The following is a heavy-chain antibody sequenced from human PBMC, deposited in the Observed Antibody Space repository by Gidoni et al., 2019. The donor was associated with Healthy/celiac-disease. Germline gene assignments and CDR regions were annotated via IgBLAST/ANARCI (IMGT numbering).Heavy chain of an antibody. V-gene: IGHV3-30*18. CDR2: ISYDGSNK. CDR3: AKDRSSGWYDDLDY. J-gene: IGHJ4*02. D-gene: IGHD6-19*01. CDR1: CFHFSSYG. Sequence: VQLVESGGGVVHPGRSLRLSCSASCFHFSSYGMHWVRQAPGKGLGWVAVISYDGSNKYYADSVKGRFTISRDNSKNTLYLQMNSLRAEDTAVYYCAKDRSSGWYDDLDYWGQGTLVTVSS.